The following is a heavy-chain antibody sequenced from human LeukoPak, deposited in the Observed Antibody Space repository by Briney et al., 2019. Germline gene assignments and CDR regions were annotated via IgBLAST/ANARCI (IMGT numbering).Heavy chain of an antibody. CDR2: IKQDGSEK. CDR3: ARGNAMVRGVPIWFDP. J-gene: IGHJ5*02. V-gene: IGHV3-7*01. CDR1: GFTFSSYW. D-gene: IGHD3-10*01. Sequence: GGSLGLSCAASGFTFSSYWMNWVRQAPGKGLEWVANIKQDGSEKYSVDSVKGRFTISRDNAKSSLYLQMNSLRAEDTAVYYCARGNAMVRGVPIWFDPWGQGTLVTVSS.